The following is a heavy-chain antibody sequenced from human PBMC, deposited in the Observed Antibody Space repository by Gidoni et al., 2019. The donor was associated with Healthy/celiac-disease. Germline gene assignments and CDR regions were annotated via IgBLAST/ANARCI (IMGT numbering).Heavy chain of an antibody. Sequence: QVQLVESGGGVVQPGRSLRLSCAASGFTFSSYAMHWVRQAPGKGLEWVAVISYDGSNKYYADSVKGRFTISRDNSKNTLYLQMNSLRAEDTAVYYCARDRGSYDYSNFALDYWGQGTLVTVSS. J-gene: IGHJ4*02. V-gene: IGHV3-30*04. CDR3: ARDRGSYDYSNFALDY. CDR2: ISYDGSNK. CDR1: GFTFSSYA. D-gene: IGHD4-4*01.